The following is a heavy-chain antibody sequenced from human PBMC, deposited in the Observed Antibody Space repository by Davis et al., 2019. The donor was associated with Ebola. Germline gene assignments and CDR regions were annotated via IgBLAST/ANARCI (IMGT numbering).Heavy chain of an antibody. CDR3: ARTLGYYDTTGYRDDYFYGMDV. CDR2: IWFDATFK. CDR1: GFTFTSYA. D-gene: IGHD3-22*01. V-gene: IGHV3-33*01. J-gene: IGHJ6*04. Sequence: GGSLRLSCAASGFTFTSYAMHWVRQAPGKGLEWVAVIWFDATFKYSADSVKGRFTISRDTSKNTLYLQMNSLRAEDTAVYYCARTLGYYDTTGYRDDYFYGMDVWGKGTTVTVSS.